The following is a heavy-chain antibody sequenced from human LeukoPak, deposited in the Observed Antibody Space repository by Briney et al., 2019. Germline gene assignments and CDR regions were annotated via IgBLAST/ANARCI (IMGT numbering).Heavy chain of an antibody. CDR2: ISGDGGRT. D-gene: IGHD3-10*01. CDR1: GLTFDDYA. Sequence: GGSLRLSCAASGLTFDDYAMYWVRQAPGKGLEWVSLISGDGGRTYYADSVKGRFTISRDNSKNSLYLQMNSLRTEDTALYYCAKDLYYYGSGSYFGMDVWGQGTTVTVSS. CDR3: AKDLYYYGSGSYFGMDV. V-gene: IGHV3-43*02. J-gene: IGHJ6*02.